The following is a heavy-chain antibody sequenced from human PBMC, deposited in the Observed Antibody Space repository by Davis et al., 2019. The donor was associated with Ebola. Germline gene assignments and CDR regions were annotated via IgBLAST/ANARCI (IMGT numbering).Heavy chain of an antibody. J-gene: IGHJ5*02. CDR3: ASANLPYSSSWLVPWFDP. D-gene: IGHD6-13*01. CDR2: INSDGSST. CDR1: GVTFSSYW. Sequence: PGGSLRLSCAASGVTFSSYWKYWVRKAQGKGLVWVSRINSDGSSTSYADSVKGRFTISRDNAKNTLYMQMNSLRAEDTAVYYCASANLPYSSSWLVPWFDPWGQGTLVTVSS. V-gene: IGHV3-74*01.